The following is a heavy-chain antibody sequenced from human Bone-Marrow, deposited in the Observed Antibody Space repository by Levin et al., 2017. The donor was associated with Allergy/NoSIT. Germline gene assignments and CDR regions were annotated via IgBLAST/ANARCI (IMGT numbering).Heavy chain of an antibody. Sequence: PSETLSLTCTVSGGSISSYYWSWIRQPPGKGLEWIGYIYYSGSTNYNPSLKSRVTISVDTSKNQFSLKLSSVTAADTAVYYCARGYCSSTSCSANWFDPWGQGTLVTVSS. V-gene: IGHV4-59*01. CDR3: ARGYCSSTSCSANWFDP. D-gene: IGHD2-2*01. CDR1: GGSISSYY. CDR2: IYYSGST. J-gene: IGHJ5*02.